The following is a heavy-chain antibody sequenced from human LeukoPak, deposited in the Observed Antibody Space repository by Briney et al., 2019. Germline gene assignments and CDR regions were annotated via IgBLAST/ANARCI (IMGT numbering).Heavy chain of an antibody. Sequence: GGSPRLSCAASGFTFSSYGMHWVRQAPGKGLEWVSLIYSSGSTHYADSVKGRFSISRDNSKNTLYLQMNSLRAEDTAMYYCARDRRGYSAYDYEACLDYWGQGTLVTVSS. CDR3: ARDRRGYSAYDYEACLDY. V-gene: IGHV3-NL1*01. J-gene: IGHJ4*02. CDR2: IYSSGST. D-gene: IGHD5-12*01. CDR1: GFTFSSYG.